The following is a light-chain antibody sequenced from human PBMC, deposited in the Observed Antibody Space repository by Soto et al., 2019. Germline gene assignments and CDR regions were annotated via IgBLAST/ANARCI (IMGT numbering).Light chain of an antibody. CDR1: QSFRGL. Sequence: EIVLTQSPGTLSFSPGERATLSCTASQSFRGLLAWYQQKPGQAPRLLIYDAYNRTTGIPPRFSGSGSGTDFTLTISSLEPEDSAVYYCQQRHMWPITFGQGTRLEIK. J-gene: IGKJ5*01. V-gene: IGKV3-11*01. CDR3: QQRHMWPIT. CDR2: DAY.